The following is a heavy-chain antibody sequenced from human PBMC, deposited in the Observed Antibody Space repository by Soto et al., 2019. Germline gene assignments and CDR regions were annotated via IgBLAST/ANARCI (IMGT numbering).Heavy chain of an antibody. V-gene: IGHV4-38-2*02. D-gene: IGHD5-12*01. Sequence: SETLSLTCAVSGYSISSGYYWGWIRQPPGKGLEWIGSIYHSGSTYYNPSLKSRVTISVDTSKNQFSLKLSSVTAADTAVYYCARDLAGYSGYDLVYWGQGTLVTVSS. CDR3: ARDLAGYSGYDLVY. CDR2: IYHSGST. CDR1: GYSISSGYY. J-gene: IGHJ4*02.